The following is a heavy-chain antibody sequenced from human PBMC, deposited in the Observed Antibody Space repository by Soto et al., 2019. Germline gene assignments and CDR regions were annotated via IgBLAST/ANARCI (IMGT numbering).Heavy chain of an antibody. CDR2: IYYSGST. CDR1: GGSISSGGYS. J-gene: IGHJ6*02. D-gene: IGHD6-13*01. CDR3: ARVSRAAAGNYYYYGMDV. V-gene: IGHV4-61*08. Sequence: SETLSLTCTVSGGSISSGGYSWSWIRQPPGKGLEWIGYIYYSGSTNYNPSLKSRVTISVDTSKNQFSLKLSSVTAADTAVYYCARVSRAAAGNYYYYGMDVWGQGTTVTVSS.